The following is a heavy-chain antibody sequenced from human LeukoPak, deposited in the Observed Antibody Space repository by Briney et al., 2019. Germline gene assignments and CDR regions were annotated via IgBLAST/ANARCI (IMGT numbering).Heavy chain of an antibody. D-gene: IGHD4-23*01. CDR2: IYYSGST. CDR3: ARTDYGGSRVDY. Sequence: SETLSLTCTVSGGSISSYYWSWIRQPPGKGLEWIGYIYYSGSTYYNPSLKSRVTISVDTPKNQFSLKLSSVTAADTAVYYCARTDYGGSRVDYWGQGTLVTVSS. J-gene: IGHJ4*02. CDR1: GGSISSYY. V-gene: IGHV4-59*06.